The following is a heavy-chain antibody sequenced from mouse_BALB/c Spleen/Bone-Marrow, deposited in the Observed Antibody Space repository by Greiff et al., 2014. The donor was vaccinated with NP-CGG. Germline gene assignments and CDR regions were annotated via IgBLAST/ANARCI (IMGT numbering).Heavy chain of an antibody. Sequence: QVQLQQPGPELMKPGASVKISCKATGYTFSSYWVEGGKQRPGHGLEWIGEILPGSGNTHYNEKFKGKATFTADTSSNTAYMQLSSLTSEDSAVYYCTRQGFACWGQGTLVTVSA. J-gene: IGHJ3*01. CDR2: ILPGSGNT. CDR3: TRQGFAC. CDR1: GYTFSSYW. V-gene: IGHV1-9*01.